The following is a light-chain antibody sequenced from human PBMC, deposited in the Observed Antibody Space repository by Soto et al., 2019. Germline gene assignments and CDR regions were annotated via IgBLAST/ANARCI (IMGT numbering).Light chain of an antibody. CDR1: SSNIGSNY. CDR3: AAWDDSLRGQV. Sequence: QSALTQPPSASGTLGQRVTISCSGSSSNIGSNYVYWYQHLPGTAPKLLIYKNDQRPSGVPDRFSGSKSGTSASLAISGLRSEDETDYYCAAWDDSLRGQVFGGGTKLTVL. V-gene: IGLV1-47*01. CDR2: KND. J-gene: IGLJ3*02.